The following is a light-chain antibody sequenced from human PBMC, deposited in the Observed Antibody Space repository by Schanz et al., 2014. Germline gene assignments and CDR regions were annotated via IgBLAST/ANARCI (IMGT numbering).Light chain of an antibody. CDR2: EVS. CDR1: SSDVGGYNY. V-gene: IGLV2-8*01. J-gene: IGLJ3*02. Sequence: QSALTQPPSASGSPGQSVTISCTGTSSDVGGYNYVSWYQQHPGKALKLMIYEVSKRPSGVPDRFSGSKSGNTASLTVSGLQAEDEADYYCSSYAGYSEVFGGGTKVTVL. CDR3: SSYAGYSEV.